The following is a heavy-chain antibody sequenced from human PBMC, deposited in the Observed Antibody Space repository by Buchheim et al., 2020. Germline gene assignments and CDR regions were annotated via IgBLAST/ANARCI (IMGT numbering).Heavy chain of an antibody. CDR1: RFTFSSYA. V-gene: IGHV3-23*01. J-gene: IGHJ4*02. CDR3: AKSSDYYESSGYDY. D-gene: IGHD3-22*01. CDR2: ISGGGGPT. Sequence: EVQLLESGGGLVQPGGSLRLSCAASRFTFSSYAMSWVRQAPGKGLEWVSAISGGGGPTYHADSVKGRFTISRDNSKNTLYLQMNSLRAEDTAVYYCAKSSDYYESSGYDYWGQGTL.